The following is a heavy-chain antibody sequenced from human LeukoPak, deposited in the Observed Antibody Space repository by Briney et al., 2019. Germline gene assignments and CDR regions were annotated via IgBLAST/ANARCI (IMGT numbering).Heavy chain of an antibody. Sequence: PGGSLRLSCAASGFTFSSYWMTWVRQAPGKGLEWVANIKQDGSEKYYVDSVKGRFTISRDNAKNSLYLQMNSLRAEDTAVYYCASDMTEDKHFDYWGQGTLVTVSS. J-gene: IGHJ4*02. CDR3: ASDMTEDKHFDY. CDR1: GFTFSSYW. D-gene: IGHD3-16*01. CDR2: IKQDGSEK. V-gene: IGHV3-7*01.